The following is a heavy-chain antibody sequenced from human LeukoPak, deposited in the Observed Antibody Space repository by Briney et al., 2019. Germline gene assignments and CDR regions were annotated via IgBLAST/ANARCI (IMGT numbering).Heavy chain of an antibody. J-gene: IGHJ4*02. D-gene: IGHD6-13*01. Sequence: GGSLRLSCAASGFTFSSYSMNWVRQAPGKGLEWVSSISSSSSYIYYADSVKGRFTISRDNAKNSLYLQMNSLRAEDTAVYYCAREGIAPGGQFDYWGQGTLVTVSS. V-gene: IGHV3-21*03. CDR2: ISSSSSYI. CDR1: GFTFSSYS. CDR3: AREGIAPGGQFDY.